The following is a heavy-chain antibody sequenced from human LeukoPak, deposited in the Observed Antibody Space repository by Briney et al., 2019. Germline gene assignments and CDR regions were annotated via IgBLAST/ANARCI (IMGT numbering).Heavy chain of an antibody. CDR2: IMPISGTA. V-gene: IGHV1-69*06. CDR3: ARNLYGGNSWDVFDY. J-gene: IGHJ4*02. Sequence: SVKVSCKASGGTFSSYVINWVRQAPGQGLEWMGRIMPISGTANHAQKFQGRVTITADKSTSTAYMELSSLRSEDTAVYYCARNLYGGNSWDVFDYWGQGTLVTVSS. CDR1: GGTFSSYV. D-gene: IGHD4-23*01.